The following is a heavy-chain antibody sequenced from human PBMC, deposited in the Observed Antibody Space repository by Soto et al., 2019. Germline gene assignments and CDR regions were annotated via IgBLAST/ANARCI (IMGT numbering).Heavy chain of an antibody. J-gene: IGHJ6*02. V-gene: IGHV3-23*01. CDR1: GFTFSSYA. D-gene: IGHD3-22*01. CDR2: ISGSGGST. Sequence: QPGGSLRLSCAASGFTFSSYAMSWVRQAPGKGLEWVSAISGSGGSTYYADSVKGRFTISRGNSKNTLYLQMNSLRAEDTAVYYCAKDLRPRRLLPHYDYYGMDVWGQGTTVTVSS. CDR3: AKDLRPRRLLPHYDYYGMDV.